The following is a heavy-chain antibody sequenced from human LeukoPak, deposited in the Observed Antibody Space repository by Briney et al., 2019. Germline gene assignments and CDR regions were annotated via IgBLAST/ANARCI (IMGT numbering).Heavy chain of an antibody. J-gene: IGHJ6*02. V-gene: IGHV3-23*01. D-gene: IGHD5-24*01. Sequence: GGSLRLSCAASGFTFSSCAVSWVRQAPGRGLEWVSGVSGSGGSTYYADSVKGRFTIPRDNSKNTLYLQMNSLRAEDTAVYYCAKDKGEGYNYYYFYGMDVWGQGTTVTVSS. CDR1: GFTFSSCA. CDR3: AKDKGEGYNYYYFYGMDV. CDR2: VSGSGGST.